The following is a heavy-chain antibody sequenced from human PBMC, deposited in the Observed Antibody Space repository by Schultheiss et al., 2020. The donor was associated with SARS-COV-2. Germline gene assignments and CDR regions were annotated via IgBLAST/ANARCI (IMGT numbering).Heavy chain of an antibody. V-gene: IGHV3-15*01. CDR1: RFTFSDYD. CDR2: IRSTTDGGTT. CDR3: TKVLDFYSYYMDV. J-gene: IGHJ6*03. Sequence: GGSLRLSCAASRFTFSDYDMHWVRQAPGKGLEWVGRIRSTTDGGTTDYAAPVKGRFTISRDDSRNTLYLHMNRLKTDDTAVYYCTKVLDFYSYYMDVWGKGTTVTVAS.